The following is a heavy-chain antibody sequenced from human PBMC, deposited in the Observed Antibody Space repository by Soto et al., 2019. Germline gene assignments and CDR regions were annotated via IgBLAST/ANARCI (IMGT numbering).Heavy chain of an antibody. CDR1: GFTFSSYS. D-gene: IGHD6-13*01. J-gene: IGHJ3*02. Sequence: EVQLVESGGGLVKPGGSLRLSCAASGFTFSSYSMNWVRQAPGKGLEWVSSISSSSSYIYYADSVKGRFTISRDNAKNSLYLQMNSLRAEDTAVYYCASSIAAADYAFDIWGQGTMVTVSS. CDR2: ISSSSSYI. CDR3: ASSIAAADYAFDI. V-gene: IGHV3-21*01.